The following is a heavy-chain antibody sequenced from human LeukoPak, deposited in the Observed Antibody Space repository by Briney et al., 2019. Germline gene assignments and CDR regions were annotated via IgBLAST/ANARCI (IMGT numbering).Heavy chain of an antibody. V-gene: IGHV3-21*04. CDR1: GFTFSSYS. CDR3: ARDMAKPSWYFDL. J-gene: IGHJ2*01. CDR2: ISSSSSYI. D-gene: IGHD5-24*01. Sequence: GGSLRLSCAASGFTFSSYSMNWVRQAPGKGLEWVSSISSSSSYIYYADSVKGRFTISRDNSKNTLYLQMNSLRAEDTAVYYCARDMAKPSWYFDLWGRGTLVTVSS.